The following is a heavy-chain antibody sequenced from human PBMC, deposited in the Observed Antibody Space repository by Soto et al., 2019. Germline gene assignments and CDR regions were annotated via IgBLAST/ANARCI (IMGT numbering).Heavy chain of an antibody. CDR2: ISYDGSNK. V-gene: IGHV3-30-3*01. Sequence: GGSLRLSCAASGFTFSSYAMHWVRQAPGKGLEWVAVISYDGSNKYYADSVKGRFTISRDNSKNTLYLQMNSLRAEDTAVYYCAGEGEQNWFDPWGQGTLVTVSS. CDR1: GFTFSSYA. J-gene: IGHJ5*02. CDR3: AGEGEQNWFDP.